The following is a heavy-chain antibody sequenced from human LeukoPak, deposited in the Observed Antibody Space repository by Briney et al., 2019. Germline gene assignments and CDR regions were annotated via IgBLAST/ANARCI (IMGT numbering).Heavy chain of an antibody. V-gene: IGHV3-74*01. D-gene: IGHD3-10*01. CDR2: IESDGSST. Sequence: PGGSLRLSCAASGFTFSNYWMHWVRQAPGKGLVWVSRIESDGSSTSYADSVKGRFTISRDNAKNTLYLQMNSLRPEDTAVYYCARGYYYGSGSYPQIPFDPWGQGTLVTVSS. CDR1: GFTFSNYW. J-gene: IGHJ5*02. CDR3: ARGYYYGSGSYPQIPFDP.